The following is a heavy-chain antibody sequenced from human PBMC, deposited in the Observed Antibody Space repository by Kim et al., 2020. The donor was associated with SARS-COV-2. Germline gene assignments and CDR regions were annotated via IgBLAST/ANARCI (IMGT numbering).Heavy chain of an antibody. CDR2: LYSGGYS. CDR1: GFAVSDKY. CDR3: ARGCSGGSCFDY. V-gene: IGHV3-53*01. Sequence: GGSLRLSCAASGFAVSDKYMSWVRQAPGKGLEWVSSLYSGGYSYHADSVKGRLTISRDNSKNTLYLQMNSLRAEDTAVYYCARGCSGGSCFDYWGQGTLVTVSS. D-gene: IGHD2-15*01. J-gene: IGHJ4*02.